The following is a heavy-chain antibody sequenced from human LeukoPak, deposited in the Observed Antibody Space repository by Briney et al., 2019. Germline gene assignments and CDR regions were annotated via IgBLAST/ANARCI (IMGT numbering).Heavy chain of an antibody. J-gene: IGHJ5*02. CDR3: ARRVNSDVPFDP. Sequence: PSETLSLTCTVSGASISSHYWSWIRQPPGKGLEWIGYIFYTGSTNYNPSLKSRVTMSVDTSKNQFSLRLSSVTAADTAVYYCARRVNSDVPFDPWGQGTLVTVSS. CDR1: GASISSHY. CDR2: IFYTGST. D-gene: IGHD2-21*01. V-gene: IGHV4-59*08.